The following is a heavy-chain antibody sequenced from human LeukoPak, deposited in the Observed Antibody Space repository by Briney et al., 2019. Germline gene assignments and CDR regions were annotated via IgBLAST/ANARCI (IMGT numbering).Heavy chain of an antibody. D-gene: IGHD6-13*01. CDR3: TTDGSIAAAGTWWFDP. J-gene: IGHJ5*02. Sequence: PGGSLRLSCAASGFTFSNAWMSWVRQAPGKGLEWVGRIKSKTDGGTTDYAAPVKGRFTISRDDPKNTLYLQMNNLKTEDTAVYYCTTDGSIAAAGTWWFDPWGQGTLVTVSS. V-gene: IGHV3-15*01. CDR2: IKSKTDGGTT. CDR1: GFTFSNAW.